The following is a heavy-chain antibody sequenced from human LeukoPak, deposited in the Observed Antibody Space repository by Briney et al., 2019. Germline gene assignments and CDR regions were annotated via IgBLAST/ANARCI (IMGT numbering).Heavy chain of an antibody. V-gene: IGHV3-21*01. CDR2: ISSSSSCI. CDR3: ARWGYCSSTSCLEAAFDI. Sequence: GGSLRLSCAASGFTFSSYSMNWVRQAPGKGLEWVSSISSSSSCIYYEDSVKGRFTISRDNAKNSLYLQMNSLRAEDTAVYYCARWGYCSSTSCLEAAFDIWGQGTMVTVSS. D-gene: IGHD2-2*01. J-gene: IGHJ3*02. CDR1: GFTFSSYS.